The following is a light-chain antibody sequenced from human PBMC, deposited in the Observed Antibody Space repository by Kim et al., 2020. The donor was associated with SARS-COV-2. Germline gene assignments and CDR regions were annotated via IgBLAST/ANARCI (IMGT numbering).Light chain of an antibody. V-gene: IGLV1-44*01. CDR3: STWDDTLNGPV. Sequence: NTVNWYQLVPGTAPRLLISFNDQRPSGVSGRFSGSKSGSSASLAISGLQSDDEGHYFCSTWDDTLNGPVFGGGTQLTVL. CDR2: FND. CDR1: NT. J-gene: IGLJ3*02.